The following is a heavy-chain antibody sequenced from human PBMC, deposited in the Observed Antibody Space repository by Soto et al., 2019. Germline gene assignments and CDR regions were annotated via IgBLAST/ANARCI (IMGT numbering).Heavy chain of an antibody. CDR1: GGSFSCYY. D-gene: IGHD3-3*01. CDR2: INHSGST. J-gene: IGHJ4*02. CDR3: ARDGGYYDFWSRRSWFDY. V-gene: IGHV4-34*01. Sequence: PSETLSLTCAVYGGSFSCYYWSWIRQPPGKGLEWIGEINHSGSTNYNPSLKSRVTISVDTSKNQFSLKLSSVTAADTAVYYCARDGGYYDFWSRRSWFDYWGQGTLVTVSS.